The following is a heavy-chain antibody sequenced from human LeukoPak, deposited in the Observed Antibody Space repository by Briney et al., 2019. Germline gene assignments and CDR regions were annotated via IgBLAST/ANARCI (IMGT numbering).Heavy chain of an antibody. J-gene: IGHJ4*02. D-gene: IGHD3-3*01. Sequence: SETLSLTCTVSGGSISRSNYYWGWIRQPPGKDLEWIGNIYYSGSTYYNPSLESRVTISVDTSKNQFSLKLRSVTAADPAVYYCARGRYDFWSGYYKGRYFDYWGQGTLVTVSS. CDR2: IYYSGST. CDR3: ARGRYDFWSGYYKGRYFDY. V-gene: IGHV4-39*07. CDR1: GGSISRSNYY.